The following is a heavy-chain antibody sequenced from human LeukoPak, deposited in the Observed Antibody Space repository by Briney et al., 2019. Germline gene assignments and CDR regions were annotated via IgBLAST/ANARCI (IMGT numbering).Heavy chain of an antibody. D-gene: IGHD4-17*01. CDR3: ARVYGDYFDY. CDR1: GFTFSSHA. V-gene: IGHV3-23*01. CDR2: ITGSDTST. Sequence: GGSLRLSCAASGFTFSSHALSWVRQAPGKGLEWVSVITGSDTSTYYADSVKGRFTISRDNAKNTLYLQMNSLRAEDTAMYYCARVYGDYFDYWGQGTLVTVSS. J-gene: IGHJ4*02.